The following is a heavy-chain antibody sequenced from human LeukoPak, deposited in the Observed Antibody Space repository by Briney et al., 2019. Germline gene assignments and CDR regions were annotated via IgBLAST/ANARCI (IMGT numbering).Heavy chain of an antibody. CDR2: IWYDGSDK. CDR1: GFTFSSYG. CDR3: AILAVAGFSFDY. Sequence: PGRSLRLSCAASGFTFSSYGMHWVRQAPDKGLEWVAVIWYDGSDKYYADSVKGRFTISRDNSKNTVFLQMNSLRAEDTAVYYCAILAVAGFSFDYWGQGTLVTVSS. V-gene: IGHV3-33*01. J-gene: IGHJ4*02. D-gene: IGHD6-19*01.